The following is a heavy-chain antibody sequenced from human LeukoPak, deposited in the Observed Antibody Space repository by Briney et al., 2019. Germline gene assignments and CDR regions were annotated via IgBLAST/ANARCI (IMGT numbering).Heavy chain of an antibody. CDR3: ARGVVATKYYYYGMDV. V-gene: IGHV1-69*13. Sequence: ASVKVSCKASGGTFSSYAISWVRQAPGQGLEWMGGIIPIFGTANYAQKFQGRVTITADESTSTAYMELSSLRSEDTAVYYCARGVVATKYYYYGMDVWGQGTTVTVSS. CDR2: IIPIFGTA. CDR1: GGTFSSYA. D-gene: IGHD5-12*01. J-gene: IGHJ6*02.